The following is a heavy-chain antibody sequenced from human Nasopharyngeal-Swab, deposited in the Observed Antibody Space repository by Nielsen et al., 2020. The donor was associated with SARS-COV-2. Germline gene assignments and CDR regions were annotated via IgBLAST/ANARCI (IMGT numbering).Heavy chain of an antibody. CDR3: ARQSHCSSTSCYEDYYYYMDV. D-gene: IGHD2-2*01. V-gene: IGHV5-51*01. CDR2: IYPGDSDT. J-gene: IGHJ6*03. Sequence: GGSLRLSCKGSGSSFTSYWIGWVRQLPGKGLEWMGIIYPGDSDTRYSPSFQGQVTISADKSISTAYLQWSSLKASDTAMYYCARQSHCSSTSCYEDYYYYMDVWGKGTTVTVSS. CDR1: GSSFTSYW.